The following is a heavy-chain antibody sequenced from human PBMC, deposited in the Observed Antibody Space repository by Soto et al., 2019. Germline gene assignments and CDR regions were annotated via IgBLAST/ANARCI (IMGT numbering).Heavy chain of an antibody. CDR3: ARLKDYYYVMDV. Sequence: GGSLRISCKGSGNSFTSYSIPWVGRMPGKGLEWMGIIYPGDSDTRYSPSFQGQVTISADKSISTAYLQWSSLKASDTAMYFCARLKDYYYVMDVWGQGTTVTGSS. CDR2: IYPGDSDT. CDR1: GNSFTSYS. J-gene: IGHJ6*02. V-gene: IGHV5-51*01.